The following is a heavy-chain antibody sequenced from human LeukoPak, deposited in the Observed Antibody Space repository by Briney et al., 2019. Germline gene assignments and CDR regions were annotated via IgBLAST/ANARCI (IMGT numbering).Heavy chain of an antibody. CDR1: GYTFTGYF. CDR2: INPKSGGT. D-gene: IGHD3-9*01. J-gene: IGHJ4*02. V-gene: IGHV1-2*02. Sequence: GASVKVSCKASGYTFTGYFIHWVRQAPGQGLEWMGWINPKSGGTYYAQKFQGRVTMTRDTSISTAFMEVRRLTSDDTAVYHCAKGRLLPNFLERGLTGIDYWGQGALVTVSS. CDR3: AKGRLLPNFLERGLTGIDY.